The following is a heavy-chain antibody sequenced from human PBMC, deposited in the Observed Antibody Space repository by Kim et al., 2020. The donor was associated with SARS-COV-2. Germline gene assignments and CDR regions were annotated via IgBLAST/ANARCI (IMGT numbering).Heavy chain of an antibody. CDR2: NT. D-gene: IGHD3-3*01. Sequence: NTYCNPSLKSRVTISVDTSKNQFSLKLSSVTAADTAVYYCARRSGKNFDYWGQGTLVTVSS. V-gene: IGHV4-39*01. J-gene: IGHJ4*02. CDR3: ARRSGKNFDY.